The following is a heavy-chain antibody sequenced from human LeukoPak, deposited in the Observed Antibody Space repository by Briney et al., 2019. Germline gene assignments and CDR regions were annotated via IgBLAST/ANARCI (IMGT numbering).Heavy chain of an antibody. V-gene: IGHV3-23*01. CDR2: INNSGAGT. D-gene: IGHD3-16*01. Sequence: GGSLRLSCAASGFTFSNYAMSWVRQAPGKWLKWVSTINNSGAGTYYADSVKGRFTISRDNSYNTVSLQMNSLRDEDTGVYYCAKGLRTGVGPYMGYHYYMDVWGKGATVTVSS. CDR3: AKGLRTGVGPYMGYHYYMDV. J-gene: IGHJ6*03. CDR1: GFTFSNYA.